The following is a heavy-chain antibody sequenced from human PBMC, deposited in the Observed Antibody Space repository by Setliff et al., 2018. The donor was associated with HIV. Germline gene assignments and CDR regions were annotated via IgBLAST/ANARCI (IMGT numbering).Heavy chain of an antibody. CDR3: AKYSSSWSYYSYYMNV. D-gene: IGHD6-6*01. CDR1: GFTFTDYA. Sequence: PGGSLRLSCAASGFTFTDYAMTWVRQAPGKGLEWVSGISGGGDDTSDADSVKGRFTISRDNSKNTLYLQMNSLRAEDTAVYYCAKYSSSWSYYSYYMNVWGKGTTVTVSS. J-gene: IGHJ6*03. V-gene: IGHV3-23*01. CDR2: ISGGGDDT.